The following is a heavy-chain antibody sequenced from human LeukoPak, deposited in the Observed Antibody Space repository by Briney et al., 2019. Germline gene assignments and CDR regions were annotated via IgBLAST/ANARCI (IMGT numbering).Heavy chain of an antibody. CDR1: GFTFDDYA. CDR3: TKDRGKYSSSSGLDY. D-gene: IGHD6-6*01. CDR2: ISWNSGNI. V-gene: IGHV3-9*03. J-gene: IGHJ4*02. Sequence: GRSLRLSCVASGFTFDDYAMHWVRQAPGKGLEWVSCISWNSGNIGYADSVKGRFTISRDNAKNSLYLQMNSLRAEDMALYYCTKDRGKYSSSSGLDYWGQGTLVTVSS.